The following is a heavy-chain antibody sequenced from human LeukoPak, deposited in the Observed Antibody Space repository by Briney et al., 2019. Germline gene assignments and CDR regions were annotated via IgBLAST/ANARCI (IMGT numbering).Heavy chain of an antibody. Sequence: SETLSLTCTVSGYAITSGYYWGWVRQPPGKGLEWIGYIYYSGSTNYNPSLKSRVTISVDTSKNQFSLKLSSVTAADTAVYYCARAVGYSYGSGGLLDYWGQGTLVTVSS. CDR2: IYYSGST. CDR1: GYAITSGYY. V-gene: IGHV4-38-2*02. CDR3: ARAVGYSYGSGGLLDY. J-gene: IGHJ4*02. D-gene: IGHD5-18*01.